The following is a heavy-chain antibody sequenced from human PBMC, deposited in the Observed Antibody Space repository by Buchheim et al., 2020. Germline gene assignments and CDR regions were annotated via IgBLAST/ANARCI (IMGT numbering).Heavy chain of an antibody. Sequence: QVQLVESGGGVVQPGRSLRLSCAASGFTFSSYGMHWVRQAPGKGLEWVAVISYDGSNKYYADSVKGRFTISRDNSKNTLYLPMNSLRAEDTAVYYCAKLGIGADFWSGYYRPWFDPWGQGTL. D-gene: IGHD3-3*01. V-gene: IGHV3-30*18. J-gene: IGHJ5*02. CDR3: AKLGIGADFWSGYYRPWFDP. CDR1: GFTFSSYG. CDR2: ISYDGSNK.